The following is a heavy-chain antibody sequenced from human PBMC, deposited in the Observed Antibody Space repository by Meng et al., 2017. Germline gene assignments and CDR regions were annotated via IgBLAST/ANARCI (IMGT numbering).Heavy chain of an antibody. J-gene: IGHJ4*02. D-gene: IGHD3-22*01. CDR2: INPSGGST. CDR3: ARAYSSGYYYFDYFDY. CDR1: GYTFTSYY. V-gene: IGHV1-46*01. Sequence: ASVKVSCKASGYTFTSYYMHWVRQAPGQGLEWMGIINPSGGSTSYAQKFQGRVTMTRDTSTSTVYMELSSLRSEDTAVYYRARAYSSGYYYFDYFDYWGQGTLVTVSS.